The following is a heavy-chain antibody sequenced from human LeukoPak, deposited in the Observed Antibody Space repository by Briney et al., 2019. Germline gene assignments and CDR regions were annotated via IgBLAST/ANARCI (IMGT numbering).Heavy chain of an antibody. CDR1: GFTFDDYA. CDR2: ISWNSGSI. V-gene: IGHV3-9*03. D-gene: IGHD1-26*01. J-gene: IGHJ4*02. CDR3: AKAPGESYHLAFDY. Sequence: GRSLRLSCAASGFTFDDYAMHWVRQAPGKGLEWVSGISWNSGSIGYADSVKGRFTISRDNAKKSLYLQMNSLRAEDMALYYCAKAPGESYHLAFDYWGQGTLVTVSS.